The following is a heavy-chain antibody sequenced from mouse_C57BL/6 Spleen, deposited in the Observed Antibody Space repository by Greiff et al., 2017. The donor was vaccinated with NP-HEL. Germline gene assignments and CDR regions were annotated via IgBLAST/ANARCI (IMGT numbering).Heavy chain of an antibody. CDR2: LNPNNGGT. CDR1: GYTFTDYY. Sequence: VQLQQSGPELVKPGASVKISCKASGYTFTDYYMNWVKQSHGKSLEWIGDLNPNNGGTSYNQKFKGKATLTVDKSSSTAYMELRSLTSEDSAVYYCARILLRSYYFDYWGQGTTLTVSS. CDR3: ARILLRSYYFDY. J-gene: IGHJ2*01. V-gene: IGHV1-26*01. D-gene: IGHD1-1*01.